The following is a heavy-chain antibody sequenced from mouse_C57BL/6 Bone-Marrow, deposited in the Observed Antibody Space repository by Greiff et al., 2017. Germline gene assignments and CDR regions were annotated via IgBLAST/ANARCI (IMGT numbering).Heavy chain of an antibody. CDR2: YYPGSGSI. CDR3: ARHERRYDYADGIDY. CDR1: GYTFTEYT. V-gene: IGHV1-62-2*01. D-gene: IGHD2-4*01. J-gene: IGHJ4*01. Sequence: QVQLQQSGAELVKPGASVKLSCKASGYTFTEYTIHRLKRRSGRGHEGIGWYYPGSGSIKYNEKFKDKATLTADKSSSTVYMEFSRLTYYESTVYLCARHERRYDYADGIDYWGQGTLVTVSA.